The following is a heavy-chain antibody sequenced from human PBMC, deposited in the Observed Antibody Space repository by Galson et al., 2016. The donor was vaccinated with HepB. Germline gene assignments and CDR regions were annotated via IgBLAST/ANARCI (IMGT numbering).Heavy chain of an antibody. Sequence: SLRLSCAGSGFTFSDFDMTWLRPAPGKGLEWVSDIRSSGTYTKYAESVKGRFTISRDNAKNSLFLQMNSLRVEDTAVYYCARPATSTRCYNCFDYWGQGTLVTVSS. CDR2: IRSSGTYT. CDR3: ARPATSTRCYNCFDY. CDR1: GFTFSDFD. V-gene: IGHV3-11*06. J-gene: IGHJ4*02. D-gene: IGHD2-2*01.